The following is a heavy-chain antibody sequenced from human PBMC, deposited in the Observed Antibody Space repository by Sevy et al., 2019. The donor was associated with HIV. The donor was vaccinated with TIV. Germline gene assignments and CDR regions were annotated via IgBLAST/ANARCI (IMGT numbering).Heavy chain of an antibody. CDR1: GFAFTNYFA. V-gene: IGHV3-30-3*01. CDR3: ARPRANYVDHYFFFAMDV. D-gene: IGHD4-17*01. J-gene: IGHJ6*02. CDR2: ISFDGSDK. Sequence: GGSLRLSCAASGFAFTNYFAMHWVRQAPGKGLEWVALISFDGSDKYYADSVKGRCTISRDELKNTLFLQMNSLTTEDTAVYYCARPRANYVDHYFFFAMDVWGQGTTVTVSS.